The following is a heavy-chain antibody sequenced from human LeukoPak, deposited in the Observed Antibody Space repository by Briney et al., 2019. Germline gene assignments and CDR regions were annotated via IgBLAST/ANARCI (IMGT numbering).Heavy chain of an antibody. J-gene: IGHJ4*02. CDR2: INHSGST. Sequence: SETLSLTCAVYGGSFSGYYWSWIRQPPGKGLEWIGEINHSGSTNYNPSLKSRVTISVDTSKNQFSLKLSSVTAADTAVYYCASAVRVATIFDYWGQGTLVTVSS. D-gene: IGHD5-12*01. CDR1: GGSFSGYY. V-gene: IGHV4-34*01. CDR3: ASAVRVATIFDY.